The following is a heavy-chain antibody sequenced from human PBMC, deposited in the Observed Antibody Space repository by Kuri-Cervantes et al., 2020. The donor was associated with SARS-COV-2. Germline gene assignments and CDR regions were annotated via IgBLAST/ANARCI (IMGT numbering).Heavy chain of an antibody. CDR2: INHSGST. V-gene: IGHV4-34*01. D-gene: IGHD3-3*01. CDR1: GGSFSGYY. J-gene: IGHJ6*02. Sequence: SETLSLTCAVYGGSFSGYYWSWIRQRPGKGLEWIGEINHSGSTNYNQSLKSRVTISVDTSTNQFTLKLSSVTAADTAVYYCARGLDFWSGYPSYYYYGMDVWGQGTTVTVSS. CDR3: ARGLDFWSGYPSYYYYGMDV.